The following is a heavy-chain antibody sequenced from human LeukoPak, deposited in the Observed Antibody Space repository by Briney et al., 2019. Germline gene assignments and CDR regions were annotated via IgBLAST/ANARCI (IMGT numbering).Heavy chain of an antibody. V-gene: IGHV3-23*01. CDR2: ISGSGGST. D-gene: IGHD6-13*01. CDR1: GFTFSSYD. J-gene: IGHJ5*02. CDR3: AKGSWHNWFDP. Sequence: GGPLRLSCAASGFTFSSYDLSWLPHAPGKGLVWCSDISGSGGSTSYADPVKGRFTISRDNSKNTLYLQMNSLRAEETAVYYCAKGSWHNWFDPWGQGTLVTVSS.